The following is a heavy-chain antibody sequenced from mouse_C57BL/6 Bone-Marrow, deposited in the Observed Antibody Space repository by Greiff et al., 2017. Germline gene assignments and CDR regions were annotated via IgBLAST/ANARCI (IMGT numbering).Heavy chain of an antibody. Sequence: EVQVVESGPGLVKPSQSLSLTCSVTGYSITSGYYWNWIRQFPGNKLEWMGYISYDGSNNYNPSLKNRISITRDTSKNQFFLKLNSVTTEDTATYYCARGGSSPAWFAYWGQGTLVTVSA. J-gene: IGHJ3*01. CDR1: GYSITSGYY. D-gene: IGHD1-1*01. CDR2: ISYDGSN. V-gene: IGHV3-6*01. CDR3: ARGGSSPAWFAY.